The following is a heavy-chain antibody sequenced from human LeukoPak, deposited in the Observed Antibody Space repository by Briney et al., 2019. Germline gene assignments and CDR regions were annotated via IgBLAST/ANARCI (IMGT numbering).Heavy chain of an antibody. Sequence: PGGSLRLSCAASGFTFSSYAMHWVRQAPGKGLEWVAVISYDGSNKYYADSVKGRFTISRDNSKNTLYLQMNSLRAEDTAVYYCARDLSTYYDFWSGYSYWGQGTLVTVSS. CDR3: ARDLSTYYDFWSGYSY. J-gene: IGHJ4*02. CDR1: GFTFSSYA. V-gene: IGHV3-30-3*01. CDR2: ISYDGSNK. D-gene: IGHD3-3*01.